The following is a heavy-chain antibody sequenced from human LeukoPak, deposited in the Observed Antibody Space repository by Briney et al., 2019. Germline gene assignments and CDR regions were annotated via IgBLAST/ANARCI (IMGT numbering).Heavy chain of an antibody. CDR2: FYYSGSP. J-gene: IGHJ4*02. Sequence: SETLSLTCTVSGGSISSYYWSWIRQPPGKGLEWIGYFYYSGSPNYNPSLKSRVTISIDTSKNQFSLKLSSVTAADTAVYYCARDAAAGSDYWGQGTLVTVSS. V-gene: IGHV4-59*01. CDR1: GGSISSYY. CDR3: ARDAAAGSDY. D-gene: IGHD6-13*01.